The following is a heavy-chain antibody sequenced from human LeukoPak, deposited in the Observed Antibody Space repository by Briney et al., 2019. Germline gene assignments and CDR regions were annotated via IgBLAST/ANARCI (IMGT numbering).Heavy chain of an antibody. CDR2: IYYSGST. Sequence: SETLSLTCAVYGGSFSGYYWSWIRQPPGKGLEWIGYIYYSGSTNYNPSLKSRVTISVDTSKNQFSLKLSSVTAADTAVYYCARDSGWFGELSFDYWGQGTLVTVSS. V-gene: IGHV4-59*01. CDR1: GGSFSGYY. J-gene: IGHJ4*02. D-gene: IGHD3-10*01. CDR3: ARDSGWFGELSFDY.